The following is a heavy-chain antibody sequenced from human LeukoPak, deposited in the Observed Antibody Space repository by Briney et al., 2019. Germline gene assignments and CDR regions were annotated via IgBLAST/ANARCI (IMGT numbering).Heavy chain of an antibody. CDR2: ISAYNGNT. J-gene: IGHJ5*02. Sequence: ASLKVSCKASGYTFTSYGISWVRQAPGQGLEWMGWISAYNGNTNYAQKLQGRVTMTTDTSTSTAYMELRSLRSDDTAVYYCARELHVNLYNWFDPWGQGTLVTVSS. CDR3: ARELHVNLYNWFDP. CDR1: GYTFTSYG. D-gene: IGHD2-15*01. V-gene: IGHV1-18*01.